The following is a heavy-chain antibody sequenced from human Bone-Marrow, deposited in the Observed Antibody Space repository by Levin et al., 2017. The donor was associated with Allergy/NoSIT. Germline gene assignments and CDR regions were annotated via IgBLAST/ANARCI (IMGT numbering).Heavy chain of an antibody. D-gene: IGHD3-16*01. J-gene: IGHJ4*02. Sequence: SETLSLTCAVYGGSLSDYFWIWIRQSPVKGLEWIGEIKYDGFTNYNPSLGSRVAISLDMSKTQFALKLSSVTAADTAVYYCASAWGRGEHFDHWGRGSPVTVSS. CDR1: GGSLSDYF. CDR2: IKYDGFT. CDR3: ASAWGRGEHFDH. V-gene: IGHV4-34*01.